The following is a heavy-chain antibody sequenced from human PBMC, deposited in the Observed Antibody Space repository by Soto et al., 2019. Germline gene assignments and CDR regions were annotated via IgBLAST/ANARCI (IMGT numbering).Heavy chain of an antibody. CDR2: ISSSGLTT. V-gene: IGHV3-48*03. J-gene: IGHJ5*01. D-gene: IGHD3-10*01. CDR3: ARYGTRGDW. CDR1: GFNFRMYE. Sequence: VGSLRLSCQASGFNFRMYEMHWVRKAPGKGLEWVSYISSSGLTTYYADFAEGRSTISRDNAKDSLYLHLNSLRVGDTAVYYCARYGTRGDWWGLGTQVTVSS.